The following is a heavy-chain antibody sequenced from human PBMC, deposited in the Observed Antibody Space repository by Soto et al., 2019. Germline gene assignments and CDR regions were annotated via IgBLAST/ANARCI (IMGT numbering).Heavy chain of an antibody. Sequence: ASVKVSCKASGYTFTGYYMHWVRQAPGQGLEWMGWINLNSGGTNYAQKFQGWVTMTRDTSISTAYMELSRLRSDDTAVYYCARAAGDMYDYYYGMGVWGQGTTVTVSS. CDR3: ARAAGDMYDYYYGMGV. D-gene: IGHD6-13*01. V-gene: IGHV1-2*04. J-gene: IGHJ6*02. CDR2: INLNSGGT. CDR1: GYTFTGYY.